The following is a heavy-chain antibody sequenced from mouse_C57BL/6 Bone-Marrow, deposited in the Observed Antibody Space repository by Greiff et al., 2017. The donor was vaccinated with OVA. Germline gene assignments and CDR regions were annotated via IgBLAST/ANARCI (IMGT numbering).Heavy chain of an antibody. CDR1: GYTFTSYW. Sequence: QVQLKQPGAELVKPGASVKLSCKASGYTFTSYWMHWVQQRPGRGLEWIGRIDPNSGGTKYNETFKSKATLTVDKPSSTTYLQLSSLTSEDAAVDCGARSFAYWGQGTLVTVSA. CDR3: ARSFAY. CDR2: IDPNSGGT. J-gene: IGHJ3*01. V-gene: IGHV1-72*01.